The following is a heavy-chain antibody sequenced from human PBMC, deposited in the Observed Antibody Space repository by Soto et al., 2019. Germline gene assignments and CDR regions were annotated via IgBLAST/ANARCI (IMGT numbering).Heavy chain of an antibody. CDR2: ICSSGST. J-gene: IGHJ4*02. V-gene: IGHV4-31*03. Sequence: QVQLQESGPGLVKPSQTLSLTCTVSGGSISSGGYYWSWIRQHPGKGMEWIGYICSSGSTYYNPSLQSRVTRAVDTSKNQFSLKLSSVSAADTAVYYCARSARSTVNTFDYWGQGTLVTVSS. D-gene: IGHD4-17*01. CDR1: GGSISSGGYY. CDR3: ARSARSTVNTFDY.